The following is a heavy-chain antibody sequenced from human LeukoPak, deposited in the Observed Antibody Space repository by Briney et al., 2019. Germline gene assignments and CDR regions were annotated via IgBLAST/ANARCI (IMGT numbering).Heavy chain of an antibody. Sequence: GGSLRLSCAASGFTFSSYGMRWVRQAPGKGLEWVAVIWYDGSNKYYADSVKGRFTISRDNSKNTLYLQMNSLRAEDTAVYYCARDHHTITDYYYGMDVWGKGTTVTVSS. D-gene: IGHD1-14*01. CDR1: GFTFSSYG. J-gene: IGHJ6*04. V-gene: IGHV3-33*01. CDR3: ARDHHTITDYYYGMDV. CDR2: IWYDGSNK.